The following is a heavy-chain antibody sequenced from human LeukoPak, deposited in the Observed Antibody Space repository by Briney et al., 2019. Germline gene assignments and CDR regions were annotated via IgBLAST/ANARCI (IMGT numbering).Heavy chain of an antibody. V-gene: IGHV4-39*02. Sequence: SETLSLTCTVSGGSISSSSYYWGWIRQPPGKGLEWLGSIYYSGSTYYNPSLKSRVTISVDTSKNQFSLKLSSVTAADTAVYYCAREGAIAVAGTGGFDYWGQGTLVTVSS. CDR3: AREGAIAVAGTGGFDY. J-gene: IGHJ4*02. D-gene: IGHD6-19*01. CDR1: GGSISSSSYY. CDR2: IYYSGST.